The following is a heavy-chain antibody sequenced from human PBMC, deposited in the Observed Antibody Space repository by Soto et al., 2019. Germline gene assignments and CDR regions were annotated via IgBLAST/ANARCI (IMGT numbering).Heavy chain of an antibody. CDR1: GFTFSSYA. J-gene: IGHJ6*02. CDR2: ISYDGSNK. V-gene: IGHV3-30-3*01. Sequence: GGSLRLSCAASGFTFSSYAMHWVRQAPGKGLEWVAVISYDGSNKYYADSVKGRFTISRDNSKNTLYLQMNSLRAEDTAVYYCARDEHNYYYYGMDVWGQGTTVTVS. CDR3: ARDEHNYYYYGMDV.